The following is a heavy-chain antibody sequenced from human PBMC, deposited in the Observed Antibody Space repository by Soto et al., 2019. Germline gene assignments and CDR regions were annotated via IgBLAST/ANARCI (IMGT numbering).Heavy chain of an antibody. CDR2: INHSGST. CDR3: ARVRRMTTVTVYVSYGMDV. D-gene: IGHD4-17*01. CDR1: GGSFSGYY. J-gene: IGHJ6*02. Sequence: SETLSLTCAVYGGSFSGYYWSWIRQPPGKGLDWIGEINHSGSTNYNPSLKSRVTISVDTSKNQFSLKLSSVTAADTAVYYCARVRRMTTVTVYVSYGMDVWGQGTTVTVSS. V-gene: IGHV4-34*01.